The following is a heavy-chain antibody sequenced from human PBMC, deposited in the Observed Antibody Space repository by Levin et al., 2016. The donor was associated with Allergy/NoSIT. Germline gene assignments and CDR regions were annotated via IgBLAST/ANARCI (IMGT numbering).Heavy chain of an antibody. D-gene: IGHD6-19*01. V-gene: IGHV3-21*01. J-gene: IGHJ4*02. CDR3: ARGFRAVASPREY. CDR2: ISSDGTYI. CDR1: GFIFHSFS. Sequence: GESLKISCVGSGFIFHSFSINWVRQAPGKGLEWVSSISSDGTYIYYADSVKGRFTISRDNAKNSLYLQMNNLGAEDTAVYYCARGFRAVASPREYWGQGTLVTVSS.